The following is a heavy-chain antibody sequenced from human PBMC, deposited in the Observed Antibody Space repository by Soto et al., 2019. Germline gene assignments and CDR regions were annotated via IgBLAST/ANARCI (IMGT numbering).Heavy chain of an antibody. CDR2: ISSGGSSK. CDR1: GIIFSDYY. V-gene: IGHV3-11*01. D-gene: IGHD6-13*01. CDR3: ARGAAAGGNFDY. J-gene: IGHJ4*02. Sequence: GGSLRLSCTASGIIFSDYYMNWIRQAPGKGLEWISDISSGGSSKHYADSVKGRFTISRDNAKTSLYLQMNSLRAEDTAVYYCARGAAAGGNFDYWGQGTLVTVSS.